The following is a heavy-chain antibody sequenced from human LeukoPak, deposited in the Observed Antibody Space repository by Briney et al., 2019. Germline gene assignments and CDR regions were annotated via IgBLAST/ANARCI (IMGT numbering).Heavy chain of an antibody. CDR3: ARVGVSFGGAKPNQAFDI. Sequence: ASVKVSCKASGYTFTSYYMHWVRQAPGQGLEWMGIINPSGGITNYAQKFQGRVTITADKSTSTAYMELSSLRSEDTAVYYCARVGVSFGGAKPNQAFDIWGQGTMVTVSS. D-gene: IGHD3-16*01. V-gene: IGHV1-46*01. CDR2: INPSGGIT. J-gene: IGHJ3*02. CDR1: GYTFTSYY.